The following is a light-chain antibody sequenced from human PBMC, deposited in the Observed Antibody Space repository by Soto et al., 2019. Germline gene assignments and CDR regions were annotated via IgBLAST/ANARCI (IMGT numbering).Light chain of an antibody. CDR2: GAS. J-gene: IGKJ3*01. CDR3: QQYGRSPFT. CDR1: QDIGSA. V-gene: IGKV3-20*01. Sequence: EVVLTQSPATLSVSPGDRATLSCRASQDIGSAVAWYHQRSGQAPRLLIFGASTRATGIPERFSGSGSGTDFTLTISRLEPEDFAVYYCQQYGRSPFTFGPGTKVDIK.